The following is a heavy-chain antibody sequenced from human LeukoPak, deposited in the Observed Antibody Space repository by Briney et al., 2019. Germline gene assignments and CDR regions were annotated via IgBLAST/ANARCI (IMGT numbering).Heavy chain of an antibody. D-gene: IGHD3-9*01. CDR1: GFTVSSNY. CDR2: ISWNSGSI. V-gene: IGHV3-9*01. J-gene: IGHJ4*02. CDR3: AKDHDILTGYYDY. Sequence: GGSLRLSCAASGFTVSSNYMSWVRQAPGKGLEWVSGISWNSGSIGYADSVKGRFTISRDNAKNSLYLQMNSLRAEDTALYYCAKDHDILTGYYDYWGQGTLVTVSS.